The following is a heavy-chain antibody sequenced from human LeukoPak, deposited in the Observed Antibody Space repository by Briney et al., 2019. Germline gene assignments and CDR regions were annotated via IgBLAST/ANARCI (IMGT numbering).Heavy chain of an antibody. V-gene: IGHV5-51*01. CDR3: ARGPYAYTSSSTLGSYNWFDP. CDR2: IYPGASHT. J-gene: IGHJ5*02. CDR1: GYSFPTYW. Sequence: GESLKISCKGSGYSFPTYWIGWVRQMTAKGLEWMGSIYPGASHTRYRPSFQDQVTISVDKSISTAYLQWSSLKASDTAMYYCARGPYAYTSSSTLGSYNWFDPWGQGSRVSVSS. D-gene: IGHD2-2*02.